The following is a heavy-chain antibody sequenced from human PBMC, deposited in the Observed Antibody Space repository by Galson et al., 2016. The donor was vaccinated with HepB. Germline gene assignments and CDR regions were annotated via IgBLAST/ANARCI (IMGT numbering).Heavy chain of an antibody. J-gene: IGHJ4*02. CDR2: INPSGGST. V-gene: IGHV1-46*01. Sequence: SVKVSCKASGYPVTSYFMHWVRQAPGQGPEWMGVINPSGGSTTYAQKFQGRVTMTSDTSTNTVYMDLRSLRSEDTDVYYCARVGFYGDREYWGQGTLVTVS. CDR3: ARVGFYGDREY. CDR1: GYPVTSYF. D-gene: IGHD4-17*01.